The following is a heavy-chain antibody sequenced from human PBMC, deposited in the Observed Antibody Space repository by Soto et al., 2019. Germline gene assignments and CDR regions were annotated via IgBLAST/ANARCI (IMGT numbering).Heavy chain of an antibody. Sequence: EVQLVQSGGGLVQPGGSLRLSCAASGFTFSSYWIHRVRQAPGKGLVGVSRITSDGTNTAYADSVKGRFTISRDNAKNMVYLQMNSLRAEDTAVYYCARDGGYGTPFDYWGQGTLVTVSS. J-gene: IGHJ4*02. CDR2: ITSDGTNT. V-gene: IGHV3-74*01. D-gene: IGHD5-12*01. CDR3: ARDGGYGTPFDY. CDR1: GFTFSSYW.